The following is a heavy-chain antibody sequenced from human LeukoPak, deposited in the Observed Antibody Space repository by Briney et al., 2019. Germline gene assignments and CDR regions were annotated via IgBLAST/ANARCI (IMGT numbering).Heavy chain of an antibody. J-gene: IGHJ5*02. V-gene: IGHV3-48*03. CDR2: IIRVSVTK. D-gene: IGHD5-12*01. Sequence: GGSLRLSCATSGFTFSSFEMNWVRQAPGKGLEWVSYIIRVSVTKYYADSVKGRFTISRDNAKNSLYLQMNSLRAEDTAVYYCVRETSGYDRWGQGTLVTVST. CDR3: VRETSGYDR. CDR1: GFTFSSFE.